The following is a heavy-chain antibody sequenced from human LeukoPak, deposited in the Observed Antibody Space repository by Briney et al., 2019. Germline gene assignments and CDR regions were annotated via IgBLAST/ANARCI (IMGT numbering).Heavy chain of an antibody. CDR1: GFTFSSYG. V-gene: IGHV3-30*18. Sequence: GGSLRLSCAASGFTFSSYGMHWVRQAPGKGLEWVAVISYDGSNKYYADSVKDRFTISRDNSKNTLYLQMNSLRAEDTAVYYCAKDHSIAVAGTSDYWGQGTLVTVSS. J-gene: IGHJ4*02. D-gene: IGHD6-19*01. CDR2: ISYDGSNK. CDR3: AKDHSIAVAGTSDY.